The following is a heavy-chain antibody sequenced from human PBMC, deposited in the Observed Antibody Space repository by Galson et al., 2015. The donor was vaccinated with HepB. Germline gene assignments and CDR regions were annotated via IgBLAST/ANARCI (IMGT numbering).Heavy chain of an antibody. J-gene: IGHJ2*01. CDR3: ATGRIAARLRPVGYFDL. Sequence: SLRLSCAASGFTFSSYAMSWVRQAPGKGLEWVSAISGSGGSTYYADSVKGRFTISRDNSKNTLYLQMNSLRAEDTAVYYCATGRIAARLRPVGYFDLWGRGTLVTVSS. V-gene: IGHV3-23*01. D-gene: IGHD6-6*01. CDR1: GFTFSSYA. CDR2: ISGSGGST.